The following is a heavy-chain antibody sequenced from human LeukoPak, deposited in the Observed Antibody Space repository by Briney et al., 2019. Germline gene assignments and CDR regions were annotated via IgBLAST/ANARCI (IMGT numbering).Heavy chain of an antibody. CDR3: ARDSFLDYYGSGSYYPHYYYYMDV. D-gene: IGHD3-10*01. V-gene: IGHV3-66*01. Sequence: PGGSLRLSCAASGFTVNNNYLTWVRQAPGKGLEWVSVIYRCGGTSYVDPVKGRFTISRDNSKKTLYLQMNSLRAEDTDVYYCARDSFLDYYGSGSYYPHYYYYMDVWGKGTTVTISS. CDR2: IYRCGGT. J-gene: IGHJ6*03. CDR1: GFTVNNNY.